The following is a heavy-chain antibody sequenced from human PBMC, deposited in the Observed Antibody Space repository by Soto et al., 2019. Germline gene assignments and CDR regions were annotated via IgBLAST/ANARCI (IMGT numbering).Heavy chain of an antibody. Sequence: EVQLVESGGGLVQPGRSLRLSCAASGFTFDAYAMHWVRQAPGKGLEWVSGISWNSGSIGYADSVKGRFTISRDNAKNSLYLQMNSLRAEDTALYYCAKATSYGDYALGYWGQGTLVTVSS. J-gene: IGHJ4*02. D-gene: IGHD4-17*01. V-gene: IGHV3-9*01. CDR2: ISWNSGSI. CDR1: GFTFDAYA. CDR3: AKATSYGDYALGY.